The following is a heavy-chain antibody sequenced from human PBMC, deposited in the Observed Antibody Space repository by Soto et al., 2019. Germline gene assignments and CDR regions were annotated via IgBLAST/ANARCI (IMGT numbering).Heavy chain of an antibody. CDR2: IIPIFGTA. V-gene: IGHV1-69*13. CDR3: AISSGIAAAGTSGYFDY. D-gene: IGHD6-13*01. CDR1: GGTFSSYA. J-gene: IGHJ4*02. Sequence: SVKVSCKASGGTFSSYAISWVRQAPGQGLEWMGGIIPIFGTANYAQKFQGRVTITADESTSTAYMELSSLRSEDTAVYYCAISSGIAAAGTSGYFDYWGQGTLVTVSS.